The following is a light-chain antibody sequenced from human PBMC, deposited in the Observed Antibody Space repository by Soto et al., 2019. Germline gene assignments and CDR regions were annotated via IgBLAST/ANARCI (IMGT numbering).Light chain of an antibody. CDR1: SSDVGNYNL. CDR3: CSYAGSKVV. Sequence: QSALTQPASVSGSPGQSITISCTGTSSDVGNYNLVSWYQQHPGKAPKLMIYEGSKRPSGVSNRFSGSKSGNTASLTISGLQAEDEADYYCCSYAGSKVVFGGGTKLTVL. J-gene: IGLJ2*01. V-gene: IGLV2-23*01. CDR2: EGS.